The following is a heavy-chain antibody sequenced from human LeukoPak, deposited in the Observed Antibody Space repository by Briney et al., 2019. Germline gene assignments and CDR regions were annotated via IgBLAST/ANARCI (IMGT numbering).Heavy chain of an antibody. Sequence: GGSLRLSCAASGLSVSHNYMTWVRQAPGKGLQWVSMIRSDTGTDYADSVKGRFTISRDSSNNTLFLQMNSLRAEDTAVYYCARESNRRLHYYGIDVWGLGTTVTVPS. J-gene: IGHJ6*02. CDR2: IRSDTGT. CDR1: GLSVSHNY. V-gene: IGHV3-66*01. CDR3: ARESNRRLHYYGIDV. D-gene: IGHD2-15*01.